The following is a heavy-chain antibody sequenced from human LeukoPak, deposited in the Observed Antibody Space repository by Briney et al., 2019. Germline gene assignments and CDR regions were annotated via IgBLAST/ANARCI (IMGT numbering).Heavy chain of an antibody. CDR3: AGLYSGYDYVDY. D-gene: IGHD5-12*01. J-gene: IGHJ4*02. CDR1: GRSISSYY. CDR2: IYYSGST. Sequence: PSETLSLTCTVSGRSISSYYWSWIRQPPGKGLEWIGYIYYSGSTNYNPSLKSRVTISVDTSKNQFSLKLSSVTAADTAVYYCAGLYSGYDYVDYWRQGTLVTVSS. V-gene: IGHV4-59*01.